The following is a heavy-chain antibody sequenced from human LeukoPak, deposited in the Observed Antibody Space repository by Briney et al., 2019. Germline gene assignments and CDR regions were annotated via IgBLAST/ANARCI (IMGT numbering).Heavy chain of an antibody. V-gene: IGHV5-51*01. D-gene: IGHD4-11*01. J-gene: IGHJ3*02. CDR2: IYPGGADI. CDR3: ARHRNADVFDI. Sequence: GVSLQISSQASGYRFTNYWVGGVRPRPGKGLEWVGIIYPGGADIRYSPSFKDQVTISADTSISTAYLQWSSLKASDTAMYYCARHRNADVFDIWGQGTMVTVSS. CDR1: GYRFTNYW.